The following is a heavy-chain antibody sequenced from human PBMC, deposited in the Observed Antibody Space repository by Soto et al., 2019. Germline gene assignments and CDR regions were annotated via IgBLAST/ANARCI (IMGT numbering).Heavy chain of an antibody. J-gene: IGHJ2*01. CDR2: ISYDGSNK. Sequence: QVQLGESGGGVVQPGRSLRLSCAASGFTFSSYAMHWVRQAPGKGLEWVAVISYDGSNKYYADSVKGRFTISRDNSKNTLYLQMNSLRAEDTAEYYCARPLWRDDYNWGYFDLWGRGTLVTVS. CDR3: ARPLWRDDYNWGYFDL. D-gene: IGHD4-4*01. CDR1: GFTFSSYA. V-gene: IGHV3-30-3*01.